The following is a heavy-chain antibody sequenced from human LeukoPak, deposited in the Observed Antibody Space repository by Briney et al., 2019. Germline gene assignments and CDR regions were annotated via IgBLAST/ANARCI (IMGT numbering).Heavy chain of an antibody. Sequence: SETLSLTCTVSGGSISSSSYYWGWIRQPPGKGLEWIGSIYYSGSTYYNPSPKSRVTISVDTSKNQFSLKLSSVTAADTAVYYCARCPYYYGSGSYYIRGRPKTPTARDAFDIWGQGTMVTVSS. CDR3: ARCPYYYGSGSYYIRGRPKTPTARDAFDI. V-gene: IGHV4-39*01. J-gene: IGHJ3*02. D-gene: IGHD3-10*01. CDR1: GGSISSSSYY. CDR2: IYYSGST.